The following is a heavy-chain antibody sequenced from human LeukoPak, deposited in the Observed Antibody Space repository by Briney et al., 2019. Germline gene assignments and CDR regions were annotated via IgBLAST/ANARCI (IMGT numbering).Heavy chain of an antibody. CDR2: ISGSGGST. CDR3: AKGYGDFVTPFDY. V-gene: IGHV3-23*01. J-gene: IGHJ4*02. CDR1: GFTFSSYA. D-gene: IGHD4-17*01. Sequence: GGSLRLSCVASGFTFSSYAMSWVRQAPGKGLEWVSAISGSGGSTYYADSVKGRFTISRDNSKNTLYLQMNSLRAEDTAVYYCAKGYGDFVTPFDYWGQGTLLTVSS.